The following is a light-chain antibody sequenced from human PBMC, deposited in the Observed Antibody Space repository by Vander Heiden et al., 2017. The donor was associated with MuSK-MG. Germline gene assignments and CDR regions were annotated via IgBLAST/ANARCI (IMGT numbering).Light chain of an antibody. Sequence: DIQMTQSPSSLSASVGDRVTMTCRASQGIYNYLAWYQQKPGKVPKLLIYAASTLQSGVPSRFSGSDSGTDFTLTISSRQPEDVATYYCQKYNSYPVLIFGGGTKVEIK. CDR3: QKYNSYPVLI. CDR2: AAS. J-gene: IGKJ4*01. V-gene: IGKV1-27*01. CDR1: QGIYNY.